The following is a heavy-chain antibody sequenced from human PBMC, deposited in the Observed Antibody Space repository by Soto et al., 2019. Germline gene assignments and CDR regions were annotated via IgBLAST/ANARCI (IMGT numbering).Heavy chain of an antibody. Sequence: PSETLSLTCAVYGGSFSGYYWSWIRQPPGKGLEWIGEINHSGSTNYNPSLKSRVTISVDTSKNQFSLKLSSVTAADTAVYYCATRIMITFGGVIAPYYFDYWGQGTLVPVSS. V-gene: IGHV4-34*01. CDR3: ATRIMITFGGVIAPYYFDY. CDR2: INHSGST. J-gene: IGHJ4*02. CDR1: GGSFSGYY. D-gene: IGHD3-16*02.